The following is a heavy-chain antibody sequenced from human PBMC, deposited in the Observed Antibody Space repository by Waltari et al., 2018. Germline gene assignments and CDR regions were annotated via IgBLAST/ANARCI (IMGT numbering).Heavy chain of an antibody. CDR1: GGSISSYY. D-gene: IGHD5-18*01. J-gene: IGHJ6*03. CDR2: SDHRGNN. V-gene: IGHV4-59*01. CDR3: AGGGYGRGSYYTYMDV. Sequence: QVQLQESGPGLVKPSETLSLTCTVSGGSISSYYWTWIRQPPGKGLEWSGYSDHRGNNNHNPPLQGRVTQSVDTSKKQFSLSLNSITAADTAVYYFAGGGYGRGSYYTYMDVWGKGTTVTVSS.